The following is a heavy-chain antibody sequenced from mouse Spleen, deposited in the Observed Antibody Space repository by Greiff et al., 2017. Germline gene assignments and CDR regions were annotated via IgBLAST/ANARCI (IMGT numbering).Heavy chain of an antibody. J-gene: IGHJ1*01. V-gene: IGHV5-17*01. D-gene: IGHD2-3*01. CDR2: ISSGSSTI. CDR1: GFTFSDYG. Sequence: EVKLVESGGGLVKPGGSLKLSCAASGFTFSDYGMHWVRQAPEKGLEWVAYISSGSSTIYYADTVKGRFTISRDNAKNTLFLQMTSLRSEDTAMYYCARPDGYWWYFDVWGAGTTVTVSS. CDR3: ARPDGYWWYFDV.